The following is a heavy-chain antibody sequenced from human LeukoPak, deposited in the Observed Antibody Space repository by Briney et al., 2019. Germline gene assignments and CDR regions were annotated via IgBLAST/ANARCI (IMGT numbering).Heavy chain of an antibody. J-gene: IGHJ3*02. V-gene: IGHV3-74*01. D-gene: IGHD2-15*01. CDR1: GFTFSSSW. Sequence: GGSLRLSCAASGFTFSSSWMHWVRQAPGKGPVWVSRINGDGSSISYADSVRGRFTISRDNAKNTLYLQMNSLRAEDTAVYYCARVSAVNDVFDIWGQGTLVTVSS. CDR3: ARVSAVNDVFDI. CDR2: INGDGSSI.